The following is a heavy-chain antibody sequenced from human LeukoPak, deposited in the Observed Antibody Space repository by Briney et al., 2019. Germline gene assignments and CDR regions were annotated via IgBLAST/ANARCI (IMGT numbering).Heavy chain of an antibody. V-gene: IGHV3-30*04. CDR1: GFTFSSYA. J-gene: IGHJ4*02. D-gene: IGHD4-17*01. CDR2: ISYDGSNK. CDR3: ARDSPDDYGDYVGY. Sequence: GGSLRLSCAASGFTFSSYAMHWVRQAPGKGLEWVAVISYDGSNKYYADSVKGRFTISRDNSKNTLYLQMNSLRAEDTAVYYCARDSPDDYGDYVGYWGQGTLVTVSS.